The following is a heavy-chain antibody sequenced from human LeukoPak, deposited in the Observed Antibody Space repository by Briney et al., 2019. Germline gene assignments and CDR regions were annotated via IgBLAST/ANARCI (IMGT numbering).Heavy chain of an antibody. V-gene: IGHV3-23*01. D-gene: IGHD2-21*01. CDR2: ISGSGGST. CDR1: GFTFSSYA. J-gene: IGHJ4*02. Sequence: PGGSLRLSCAASGFTFSSYAMSWVRQAPGKGLEWVSAISGSGGSTYYADSVKGRFTISRDNSKNTLYLQRNSLRAEDTAVYYCAKGRKGILWWTFYYFDYWGQGTLVTVSS. CDR3: AKGRKGILWWTFYYFDY.